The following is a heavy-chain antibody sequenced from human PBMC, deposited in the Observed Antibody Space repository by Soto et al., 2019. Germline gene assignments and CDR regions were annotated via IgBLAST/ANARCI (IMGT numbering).Heavy chain of an antibody. Sequence: EVQLLESGGGLVEPGGSLRLSCAASGFTFRSYAMTWVRQAPGKGLEWVSYTGGGGVSTYYADSVKGRFTSSRDDSKKTLYLQMNSLRAEDTALYYCAKVVGGGSHHDEVDIWGHGTMVTVSS. CDR3: AKVVGGGSHHDEVDI. CDR1: GFTFRSYA. CDR2: TGGGGVST. J-gene: IGHJ3*02. V-gene: IGHV3-23*01. D-gene: IGHD2-15*01.